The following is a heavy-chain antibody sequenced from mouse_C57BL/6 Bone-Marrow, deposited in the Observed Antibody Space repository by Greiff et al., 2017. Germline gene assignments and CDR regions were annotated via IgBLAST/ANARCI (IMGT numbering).Heavy chain of an antibody. D-gene: IGHD2-3*01. J-gene: IGHJ3*01. Sequence: VQLQQPGAELVKPGASVKLSCKASGYTFTSYWMQWVKQRPGQGLEWIGEIDPSDSYTNYNQKFKGKATLTVDTSSSTAYMQLSSLTSEDSAVYYCARSADGYYAVGFAYWGQGTLVTVSA. CDR3: ARSADGYYAVGFAY. V-gene: IGHV1-50*01. CDR1: GYTFTSYW. CDR2: IDPSDSYT.